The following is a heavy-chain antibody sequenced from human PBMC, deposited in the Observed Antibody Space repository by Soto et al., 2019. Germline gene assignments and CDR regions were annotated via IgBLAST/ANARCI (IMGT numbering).Heavy chain of an antibody. CDR2: IYWNDDK. CDR3: AHRLSYDISYNWFDP. CDR1: GFSLSTSGVG. D-gene: IGHD3-9*01. V-gene: IGHV2-5*01. Sequence: QITLKESGPTLVKPTQTLTLTCTFSGFSLSTSGVGLGWIRQPPGKALEWLALIYWNDDKRYSPSLKSRLTITKDTTKNQVVLTMTNMDPVGTATYYCAHRLSYDISYNWFDPWGQGTLVTVSS. J-gene: IGHJ5*02.